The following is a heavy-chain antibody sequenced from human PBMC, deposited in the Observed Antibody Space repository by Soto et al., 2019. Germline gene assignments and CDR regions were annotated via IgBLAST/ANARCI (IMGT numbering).Heavy chain of an antibody. CDR1: GYTFSSYY. D-gene: IGHD5-18*01. CDR3: ARDLGEMDTSLYSSDY. CDR2: INPSGDST. V-gene: IGHV1-46*01. Sequence: ASVKVSCKASGYTFSSYYLHWVLQAPGQGLEWMGIINPSGDSTNYAQKFQGRVTMTRDTSTSTVYMELSSLKSEDTGVYFCARDLGEMDTSLYSSDYWDQGTLVTVSS. J-gene: IGHJ4*02.